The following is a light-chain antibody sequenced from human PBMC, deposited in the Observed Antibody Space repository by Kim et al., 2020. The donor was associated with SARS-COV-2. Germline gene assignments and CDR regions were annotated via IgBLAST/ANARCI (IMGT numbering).Light chain of an antibody. CDR1: PSIFYSSNNKNY. Sequence: RATINCKSSPSIFYSSNNKNYLAWYQQKPGLPPKLLIYWASTRESGVPDRFSGSGSGTDFTLTISSLQAEDVAVYYCQQYYRSPCSFGQGTKLEI. J-gene: IGKJ2*04. CDR3: QQYYRSPCS. CDR2: WAS. V-gene: IGKV4-1*01.